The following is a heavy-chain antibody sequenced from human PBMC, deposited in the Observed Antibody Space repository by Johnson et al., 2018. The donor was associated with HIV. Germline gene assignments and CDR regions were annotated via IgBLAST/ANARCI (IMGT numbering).Heavy chain of an antibody. Sequence: VQLVESGGGVVQPGRSLRLSCAASGFTFSSYGMHWVRQAPGKGLEWVAVIWYDGSNKYYADSVKGRFTISRDNSKNTLYLQMNSLRAEATAVYYCARVGTRALGAFDIWGQGTMVTVSS. CDR2: IWYDGSNK. CDR3: ARVGTRALGAFDI. V-gene: IGHV3-33*01. D-gene: IGHD7-27*01. J-gene: IGHJ3*02. CDR1: GFTFSSYG.